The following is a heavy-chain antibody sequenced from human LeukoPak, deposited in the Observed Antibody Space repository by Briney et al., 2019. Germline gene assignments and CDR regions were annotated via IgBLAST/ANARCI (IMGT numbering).Heavy chain of an antibody. V-gene: IGHV3-72*01. CDR2: ARKRANSYST. CDR1: GFIFSDYY. D-gene: IGHD2-15*01. CDR3: ARAPLDCSRGTCYSTFDY. J-gene: IGHJ4*02. Sequence: GGSLRLSCAASGFIFSDYYMDWVRQAPGKGLEWVGRARKRANSYSTEYAASVQGRFIISTDDSKNSVYLQMNGLKTEDTAVYFCARAPLDCSRGTCYSTFDYRGQGTLVTVSS.